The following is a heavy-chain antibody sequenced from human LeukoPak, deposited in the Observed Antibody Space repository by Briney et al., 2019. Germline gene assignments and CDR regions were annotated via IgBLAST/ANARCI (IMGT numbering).Heavy chain of an antibody. Sequence: SETLSLTCTVSGGSISSYYWSWIRQPPGKGLERIGYIYYSGSTNYNPSLKSRVTISVDTSKNQFSLKLSSVTAADTAVYYCASGGYYDSSGYYNTPKYFQHWGQGTLVTVYS. D-gene: IGHD3-22*01. V-gene: IGHV4-59*01. J-gene: IGHJ1*01. CDR1: GGSISSYY. CDR2: IYYSGST. CDR3: ASGGYYDSSGYYNTPKYFQH.